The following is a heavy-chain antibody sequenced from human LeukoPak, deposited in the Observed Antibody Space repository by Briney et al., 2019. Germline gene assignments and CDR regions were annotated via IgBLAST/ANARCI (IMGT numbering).Heavy chain of an antibody. Sequence: SVKVSCKASGGTFSSYAISWVRQAPGQGLEWMGRIIPILGIANYAQKFQGRVTITADKSTSTAYMELSSLRSEDTAVYYCARGYSGSYSTSQQDYWGQGTLVTVSS. CDR2: IIPILGIA. CDR3: ARGYSGSYSTSQQDY. J-gene: IGHJ4*02. V-gene: IGHV1-69*04. D-gene: IGHD1-26*01. CDR1: GGTFSSYA.